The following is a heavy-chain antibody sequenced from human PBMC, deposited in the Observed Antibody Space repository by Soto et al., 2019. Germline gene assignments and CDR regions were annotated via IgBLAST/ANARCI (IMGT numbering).Heavy chain of an antibody. V-gene: IGHV3-33*05. CDR3: ARVVCSSTSCLLNDAFAI. CDR1: GFRFSSYC. CDR2: ISGDGSNT. D-gene: IGHD2-2*01. J-gene: IGHJ3*02. Sequence: GWSLRLSCRTSGFRFSSYCMHWVRQAPGKGPEWVAFISGDGSNTEDADSVTGRFTISSDNAKNSLYLQMNSLRAEDTAVYYCARVVCSSTSCLLNDAFAIWGQGTMVTVSS.